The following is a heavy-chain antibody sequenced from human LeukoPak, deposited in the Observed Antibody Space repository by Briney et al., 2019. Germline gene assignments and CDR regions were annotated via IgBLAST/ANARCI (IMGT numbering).Heavy chain of an antibody. Sequence: PGGSLRLSCAASGFTFSSYWMHWVRQAPGKGLVWVSRINSDGSSTSYADSVKGRFTISRDNAKNTLYLQMNSLRAEDTAVYYCARPWGGSETWFDPWGQGTLVTVSS. D-gene: IGHD2-15*01. CDR2: INSDGSST. CDR3: ARPWGGSETWFDP. V-gene: IGHV3-74*01. J-gene: IGHJ5*02. CDR1: GFTFSSYW.